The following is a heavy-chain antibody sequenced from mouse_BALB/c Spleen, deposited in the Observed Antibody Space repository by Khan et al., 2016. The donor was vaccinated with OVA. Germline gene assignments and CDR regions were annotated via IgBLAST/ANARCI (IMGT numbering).Heavy chain of an antibody. V-gene: IGHV2-6-1*01. D-gene: IGHD2-10*01. CDR1: GFSLTNYG. Sequence: QVQLKESGPGLVAPSQSLSITCTISGFSLTNYGVHWVRQPPGKGLEWLVVIWSDGSTTYNSALKSRLTITKDNSKSQVFLKMNSLQTDDTAMYFCVRRPYYHYNIMDYWGQGTSVTVSS. J-gene: IGHJ4*01. CDR2: IWSDGST. CDR3: VRRPYYHYNIMDY.